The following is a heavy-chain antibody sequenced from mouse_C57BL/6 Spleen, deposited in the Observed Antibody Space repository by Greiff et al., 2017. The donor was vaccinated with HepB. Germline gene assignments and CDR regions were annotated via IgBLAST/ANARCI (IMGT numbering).Heavy chain of an antibody. CDR1: GYTFTNYW. V-gene: IGHV1-63*01. D-gene: IGHD2-4*01. CDR2: IYPGGGYT. J-gene: IGHJ4*01. Sequence: QVQLKQSGAELVRPGTSVKMSCKASGYTFTNYWIGWAKQRPGHGLEWIGDIYPGGGYTNYNEKFKGKATLTADKSSSTAYMQFSSLTSEDSAIYYCARRGDDYDGRHYAMDYWGQGTSVTVSS. CDR3: ARRGDDYDGRHYAMDY.